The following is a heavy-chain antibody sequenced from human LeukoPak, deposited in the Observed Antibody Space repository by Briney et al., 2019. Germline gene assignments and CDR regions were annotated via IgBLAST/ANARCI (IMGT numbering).Heavy chain of an antibody. Sequence: GGSLRLPCAASGFTFSNYAMTWVRQAPGKGLEWVSVISDSGGTTYYADSVKGRFTISRDNSKNTLYLQMNSLRADDTAVYHCAKRHYYDSSGYYPLDYWGQGTLVTVSS. CDR3: AKRHYYDSSGYYPLDY. J-gene: IGHJ4*02. CDR2: ISDSGGTT. V-gene: IGHV3-23*01. CDR1: GFTFSNYA. D-gene: IGHD3-22*01.